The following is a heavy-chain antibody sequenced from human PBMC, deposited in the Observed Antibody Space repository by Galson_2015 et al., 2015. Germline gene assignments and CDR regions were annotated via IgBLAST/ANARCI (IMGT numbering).Heavy chain of an antibody. CDR3: AKRLSLSRCFDY. D-gene: IGHD3-22*01. Sequence: GKGLEWVSSISGGGTSTYYSDSVKGRFTISKDNSKNTLFLQINSLRAEDTAVYYCAKRLSLSRCFDYWGQGTLVTVSS. J-gene: IGHJ4*02. CDR2: ISGGGTST. V-gene: IGHV3-23*01.